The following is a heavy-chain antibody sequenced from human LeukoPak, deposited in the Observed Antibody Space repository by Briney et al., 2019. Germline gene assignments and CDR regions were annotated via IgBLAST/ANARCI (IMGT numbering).Heavy chain of an antibody. J-gene: IGHJ5*02. Sequence: GGSLRLSCAASGFTFDDYAMHWVRQAPGKGLEWVSGISWNSGSIGYADSVKGRFTISRDNAKNTLYLQMNSLRAEDTAVYYCTRRVDATRWYDPWGQGTLVTVSS. D-gene: IGHD2-15*01. CDR3: TRRVDATRWYDP. CDR1: GFTFDDYA. CDR2: ISWNSGSI. V-gene: IGHV3-9*01.